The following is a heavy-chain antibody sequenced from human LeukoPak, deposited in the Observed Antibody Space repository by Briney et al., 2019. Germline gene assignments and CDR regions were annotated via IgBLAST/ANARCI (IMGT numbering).Heavy chain of an antibody. Sequence: GGSLRLSCAASGFTFSSYSMNWVRQAPGKGLEWVSSISSSSSYIYYADSVKGRFTISRDNAKNSLYLRMNSLRAEDTAVYYCASLAVAGTDYWGQGTLVTVSS. V-gene: IGHV3-21*01. CDR2: ISSSSSYI. CDR3: ASLAVAGTDY. J-gene: IGHJ4*02. D-gene: IGHD6-19*01. CDR1: GFTFSSYS.